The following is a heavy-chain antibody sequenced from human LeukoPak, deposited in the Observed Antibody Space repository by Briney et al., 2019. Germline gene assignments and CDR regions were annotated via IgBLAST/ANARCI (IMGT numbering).Heavy chain of an antibody. D-gene: IGHD4-17*01. CDR3: ARLGAGHAFDI. V-gene: IGHV1-2*02. Sequence: ASVKVSCKSSGYTFTGYYMHWVRQAPGQGLEWMGWINPNIGGTNYAQKFQGRVTMTRDTSISTAYMELSRLRSDDTAVYYCARLGAGHAFDIWGQGTMVTVSS. CDR1: GYTFTGYY. J-gene: IGHJ3*02. CDR2: INPNIGGT.